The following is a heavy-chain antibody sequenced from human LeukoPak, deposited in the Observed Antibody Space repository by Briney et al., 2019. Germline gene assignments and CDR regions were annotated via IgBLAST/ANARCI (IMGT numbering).Heavy chain of an antibody. CDR3: ARDRFGTNWFDP. CDR1: GGSISSYY. V-gene: IGHV4-4*07. Sequence: SETLSLTCTVSGGSISSYYWSWIRQPAGKGLEWIGRIYTSGSTNYNPSLKSRVTISVDTSENQFSLKLSSVTAADTAVYYCARDRFGTNWFDPWGQGTLVTVSS. D-gene: IGHD3-10*01. CDR2: IYTSGST. J-gene: IGHJ5*02.